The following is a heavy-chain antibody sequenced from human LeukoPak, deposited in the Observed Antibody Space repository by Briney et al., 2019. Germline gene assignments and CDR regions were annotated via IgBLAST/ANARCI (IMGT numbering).Heavy chain of an antibody. CDR2: VSGSGGAT. J-gene: IGHJ6*03. D-gene: IGHD1-1*01. V-gene: IGHV3-23*01. CDR3: AKNRGGTYKYYMDV. CDR1: GFTFSSYS. Sequence: GGSLRLSCAASGFTFSSYSMSWVRQAPGMGLEWLSYVSGSGGATYYAASVKGRFTISRDNSKNTVYLQMGSLRAEDTAVYYCAKNRGGTYKYYMDVWGNGTTVTVSS.